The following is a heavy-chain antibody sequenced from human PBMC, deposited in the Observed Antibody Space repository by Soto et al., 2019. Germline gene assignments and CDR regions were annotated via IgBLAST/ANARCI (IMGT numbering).Heavy chain of an antibody. CDR3: ATRAGAGRGHDY. D-gene: IGHD3-10*01. V-gene: IGHV3-43D*04. CDR1: GFTFDDYA. CDR2: ISWDGGST. J-gene: IGHJ4*02. Sequence: QSGGSLRLSCAASGFTFDDYAMHWVRQAPGKGLEWVSLISWDGGSTYYADSVKGRFTISRDNSKNSLYLQMNSLRAEDTALYYCATRAGAGRGHDYWGQGTLVTVSS.